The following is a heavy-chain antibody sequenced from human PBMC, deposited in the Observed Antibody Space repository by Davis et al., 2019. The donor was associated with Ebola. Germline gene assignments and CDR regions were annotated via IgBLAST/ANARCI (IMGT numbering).Heavy chain of an antibody. Sequence: SETLSLTCTVSGGSISSSSYYWGWIRQPPGKGLEWIGSIYYSGSTYYNPSLKSQVTISVDTSKNQFSLKLSSVTAADTAVYYCARVRRGGLWLRGYFDYWGREPWSPPPQ. J-gene: IGHJ4*02. CDR1: GGSISSSSYY. V-gene: IGHV4-39*07. CDR3: ARVRRGGLWLRGYFDY. CDR2: IYYSGST. D-gene: IGHD5-18*01.